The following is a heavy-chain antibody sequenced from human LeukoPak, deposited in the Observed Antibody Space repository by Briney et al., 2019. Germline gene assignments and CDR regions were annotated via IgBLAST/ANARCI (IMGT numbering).Heavy chain of an antibody. CDR1: GGSISSYY. CDR3: VRDRDFLDY. CDR2: IYTSGST. J-gene: IGHJ4*02. D-gene: IGHD3-3*01. Sequence: SETPSLTCIVSGGSISSYYWSWIRQPAGKGLEWIGRIYTSGSTNDNPSLKSRITMSVDTSKNQFSLKLSSVTAADTAVYYCVRDRDFLDYWGQGTLVTVSS. V-gene: IGHV4-4*07.